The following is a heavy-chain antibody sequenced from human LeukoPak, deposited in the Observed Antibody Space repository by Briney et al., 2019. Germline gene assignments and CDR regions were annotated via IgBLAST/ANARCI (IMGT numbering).Heavy chain of an antibody. V-gene: IGHV3-23*01. CDR2: ISGSGGST. D-gene: IGHD4-17*01. CDR1: GFTFSSYA. CDR3: AKDKDYGDYPEDYFDY. J-gene: IGHJ4*02. Sequence: GGSLRLSCAASGFTFSSYAMSWVRQAPGKGLEWVSAISGSGGSTYYADSVKGRFTISRDNSKNTLYLQMNSLRAEDTAVYYCAKDKDYGDYPEDYFDYWGQGTLVTVSS.